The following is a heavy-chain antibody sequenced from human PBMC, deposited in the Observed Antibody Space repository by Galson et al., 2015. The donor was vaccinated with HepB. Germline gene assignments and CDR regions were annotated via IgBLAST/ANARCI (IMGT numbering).Heavy chain of an antibody. Sequence: SLRLSCAASGFTFSSYGLNWVRQAPGKGLEWVSYISSSSSDMYYADSVKGRFTISRDDAKNSLSLQMNSLRGEDTAVYYCARAHPYGYDYWGQGTLVIVSS. CDR3: ARAHPYGYDY. CDR1: GFTFSSYG. CDR2: ISSSSSDM. V-gene: IGHV3-48*01. J-gene: IGHJ4*02. D-gene: IGHD5-12*01.